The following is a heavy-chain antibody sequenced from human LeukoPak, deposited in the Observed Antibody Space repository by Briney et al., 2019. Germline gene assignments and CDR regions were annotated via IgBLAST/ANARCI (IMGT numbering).Heavy chain of an antibody. CDR2: INHSGST. CDR1: GGSFSGYY. CDR3: ARAPTRGDYSTEVDY. Sequence: SETLSLTCAVYGGSFSGYYWSWIRQPPGKGLEWIGEINHSGSTNYNPSLKSRVTISVDTSKNQFSLKLSSVTAADTAVYYCARAPTRGDYSTEVDYWGQGTLVTVSS. D-gene: IGHD4-17*01. J-gene: IGHJ4*02. V-gene: IGHV4-34*01.